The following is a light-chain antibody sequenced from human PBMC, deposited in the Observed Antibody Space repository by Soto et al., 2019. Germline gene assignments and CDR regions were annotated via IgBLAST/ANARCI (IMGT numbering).Light chain of an antibody. V-gene: IGKV1-27*01. CDR1: QAISNY. Sequence: DIQMTQSPSSLSASVGERVTITCRASQAISNYLAWYQQKPGRVPKLLIYAASTLQSGVPSRFSGSGSGTDFTLTISSLQPEDVATYYCQKYYSALSLTFGGGPRVEIK. CDR3: QKYYSALSLT. CDR2: AAS. J-gene: IGKJ4*01.